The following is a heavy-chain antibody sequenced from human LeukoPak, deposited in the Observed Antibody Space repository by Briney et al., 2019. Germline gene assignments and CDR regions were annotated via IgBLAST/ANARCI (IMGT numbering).Heavy chain of an antibody. CDR1: GYTFTSYA. CDR3: ARDRDGYNYAFDI. D-gene: IGHD5-24*01. CDR2: INAGNGNT. Sequence: ASVKVSCKASGYTFTSYAMHWVRQAPGQRLEWMGWINAGNGNTKYSQKFQGRVTITADESTSTAYMELSSLRSEDTAVYYCARDRDGYNYAFDIWGQGTMVTVSS. V-gene: IGHV1-3*01. J-gene: IGHJ3*02.